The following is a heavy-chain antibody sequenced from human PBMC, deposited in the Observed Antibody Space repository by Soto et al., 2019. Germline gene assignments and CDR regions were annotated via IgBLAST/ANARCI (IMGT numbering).Heavy chain of an antibody. J-gene: IGHJ4*02. Sequence: ASVKVSCKASGYTFTSYGISWVRQAPGQGLEWMGWISAYNGNTNYAQKLQGRVTMTTDTSTSTAYMELRSLRSDDTAVYYCARASQTYYDILTGYYSEHFDYWGQGTLVTVSS. V-gene: IGHV1-18*01. CDR1: GYTFTSYG. CDR3: ARASQTYYDILTGYYSEHFDY. CDR2: ISAYNGNT. D-gene: IGHD3-9*01.